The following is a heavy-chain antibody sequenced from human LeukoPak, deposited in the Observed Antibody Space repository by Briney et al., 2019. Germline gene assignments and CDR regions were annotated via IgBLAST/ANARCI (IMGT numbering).Heavy chain of an antibody. CDR3: ARDWGVTARPGYMDV. CDR1: GYSISTGYY. V-gene: IGHV4-38-2*02. Sequence: PSETLSLTCTVSGYSISTGYYWDWIRQSPGKGLEWIGYIYYSGNTYYNPSLKSRVTISVDTSKNQFSLKLSSVTAADTAVYYCARDWGVTARPGYMDVWGKGTTVTVSS. D-gene: IGHD6-6*01. CDR2: IYYSGNT. J-gene: IGHJ6*03.